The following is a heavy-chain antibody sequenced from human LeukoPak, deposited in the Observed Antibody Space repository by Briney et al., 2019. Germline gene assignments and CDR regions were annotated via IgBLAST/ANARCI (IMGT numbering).Heavy chain of an antibody. J-gene: IGHJ4*02. V-gene: IGHV4-59*08. CDR1: GGSITSYY. CDR3: ARHIPGNPYFDY. Sequence: SETLSLTCTVSGGSITSYYWSWIRQPPGKGPEWIGYIYYSGTTNYNPPLKSRVTISVETSKNQFSLKLRSVTAADTAVYYCARHIPGNPYFDYWGQGTLVTVSS. D-gene: IGHD2/OR15-2a*01. CDR2: IYYSGTT.